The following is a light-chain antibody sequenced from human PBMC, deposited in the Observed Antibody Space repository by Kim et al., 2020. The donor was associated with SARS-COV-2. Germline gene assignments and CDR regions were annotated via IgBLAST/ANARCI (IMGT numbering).Light chain of an antibody. Sequence: GQSLTISSTGTSSNVGAQKYISWYQQHPGKAPKLMIFDVTNRPSGISGRFSGSKAGNTASLTISGLRDEDEADYYCCSYTNSGTYVFGSGTKVTVL. CDR2: DVT. V-gene: IGLV2-14*03. CDR3: CSYTNSGTYV. J-gene: IGLJ1*01. CDR1: SSNVGAQKY.